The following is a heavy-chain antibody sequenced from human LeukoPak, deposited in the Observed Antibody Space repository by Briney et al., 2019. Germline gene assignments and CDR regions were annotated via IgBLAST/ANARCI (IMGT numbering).Heavy chain of an antibody. D-gene: IGHD1-26*01. V-gene: IGHV4-4*02. CDR2: VHLSGAT. J-gene: IGHJ4*02. CDR3: TRESGAFSPFGF. CDR1: GGSIITTNW. Sequence: PSETLSLTCDVSGGSIITTNWWSWVRQPPNKGLEWIGEVHLSGATNYNPSLESRVTMSIDTSKNHLSLELTSVTAADTAMYYCTRESGAFSPFGFWGQGTLVTVS.